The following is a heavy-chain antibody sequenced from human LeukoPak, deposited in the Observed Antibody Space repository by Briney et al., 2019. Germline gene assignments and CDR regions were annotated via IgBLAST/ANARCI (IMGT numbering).Heavy chain of an antibody. CDR2: ISSSSSYI. Sequence: GGFLRLSCAASGFTFSSYSMNWVRQAPGKGLEWVSSISSSSSYIYYADSVKGRFTISRDNAKNSLYLQMNSLRAEDTAVYYCAREDTAMVLYYFDYWGQGTLVTVSS. V-gene: IGHV3-21*01. D-gene: IGHD5-18*01. CDR3: AREDTAMVLYYFDY. J-gene: IGHJ4*02. CDR1: GFTFSSYS.